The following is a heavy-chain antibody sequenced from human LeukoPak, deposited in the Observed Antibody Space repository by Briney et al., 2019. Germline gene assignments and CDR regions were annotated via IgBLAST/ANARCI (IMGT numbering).Heavy chain of an antibody. CDR3: AKVSSSCPHCSFDS. CDR1: GFTFSAYA. V-gene: IGHV3-30*02. J-gene: IGHJ4*02. D-gene: IGHD6-13*01. Sequence: GGSLRLSCTASGFTFSAYAMHSVRQAPGKGLEWVAFIRYNGGKEHHADSVKGRFTISRDNSKNTLYLQMNSLRAEDTAVYYCAKVSSSCPHCSFDSWGQGTLVTVSS. CDR2: IRYNGGKE.